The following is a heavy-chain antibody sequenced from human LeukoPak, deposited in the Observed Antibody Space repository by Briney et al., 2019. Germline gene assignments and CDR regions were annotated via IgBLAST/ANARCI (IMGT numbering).Heavy chain of an antibody. CDR1: GFTFGDYA. Sequence: PGRSLRLSCTGSGFTFGDYAMSCVRQAPGKGLEWVGVITSKAYGGTIEYGPSVKGRFTISRDDSKSIAYLQMNSLKTEDTAVYYCARVRLSGTPPFYDYWGQGTLVTVSS. CDR2: ITSKAYGGTI. D-gene: IGHD1-26*01. CDR3: ARVRLSGTPPFYDY. J-gene: IGHJ4*02. V-gene: IGHV3-49*04.